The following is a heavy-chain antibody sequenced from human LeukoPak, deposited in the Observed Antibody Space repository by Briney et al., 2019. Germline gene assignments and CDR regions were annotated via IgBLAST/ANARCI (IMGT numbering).Heavy chain of an antibody. CDR3: AKTYYGSGRYDAFDI. CDR1: GFTSSSYA. V-gene: IGHV3-23*01. CDR2: ISGSGGST. D-gene: IGHD3-10*01. J-gene: IGHJ3*02. Sequence: GGSLRLSCAASGFTSSSYAMSWVRQAPGKGLEWVSAISGSGGSTYYADSVKGRFTISRDNSKNTLYLQMNSLRAEDTAVYYCAKTYYGSGRYDAFDIWGQGTMVTVSS.